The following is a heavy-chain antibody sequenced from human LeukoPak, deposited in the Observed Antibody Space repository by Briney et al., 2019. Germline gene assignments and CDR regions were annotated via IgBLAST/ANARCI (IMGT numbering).Heavy chain of an antibody. V-gene: IGHV3-7*01. Sequence: GGSLRLSCAASGFTFTKYWMTWVRQAPGKGLEWVGNIKQDGSDKNYMDSVKGRFTISRDNTKNSVYLQMSSLRAEDTAVYYCAREEGGYCSGGSCYGASPYFDYWGQGTLVTVSS. D-gene: IGHD2-15*01. CDR3: AREEGGYCSGGSCYGASPYFDY. CDR1: GFTFTKYW. CDR2: IKQDGSDK. J-gene: IGHJ4*02.